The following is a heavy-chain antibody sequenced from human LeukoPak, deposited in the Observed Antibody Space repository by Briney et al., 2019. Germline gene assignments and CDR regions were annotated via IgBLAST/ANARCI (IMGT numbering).Heavy chain of an antibody. Sequence: GASVKVSCKVSGYTLTELSMHWVRQAPGEGLEWMGGFDPEDGETIYAQKFQGRVTMTEDTSTDTAYMELSSLRSEDTAVYYCATTITIFGVASNWFDPWGQGTLVTVSS. CDR2: FDPEDGET. CDR3: ATTITIFGVASNWFDP. J-gene: IGHJ5*02. CDR1: GYTLTELS. V-gene: IGHV1-24*01. D-gene: IGHD3-3*01.